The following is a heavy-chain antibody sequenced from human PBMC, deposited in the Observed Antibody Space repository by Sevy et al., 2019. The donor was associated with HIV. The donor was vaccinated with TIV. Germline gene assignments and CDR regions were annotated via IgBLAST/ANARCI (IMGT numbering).Heavy chain of an antibody. V-gene: IGHV4-30-2*01. CDR1: GGSSSSGGYS. Sequence: SETLSLTCGVFGGSSSSGGYSWSWIRQPPGKGLEWTGFFYHSGSTYYNPSLKSRVSISLDRSKNQFSPKLRSGTAEDTAVYYCARDHNSPTNYDFWRKQTNYYYYGMDVWGQGTTVTVSS. D-gene: IGHD3-3*01. J-gene: IGHJ6*02. CDR2: FYHSGST. CDR3: ARDHNSPTNYDFWRKQTNYYYYGMDV.